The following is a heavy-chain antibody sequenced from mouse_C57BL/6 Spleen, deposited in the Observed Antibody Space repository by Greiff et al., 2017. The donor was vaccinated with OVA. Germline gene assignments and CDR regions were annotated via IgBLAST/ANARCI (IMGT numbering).Heavy chain of an antibody. Sequence: EVMLVESGGGLVKPGGSLKLSCAASGFTFSSYAMSWVRQTPEKRLEWVATISDGGSYTYYPDNVKGRFTISRDNAKNTLYLQMSHLKSEDTAMYYCARALYYSNYYFDYGGQGTTLTVSS. V-gene: IGHV5-4*03. D-gene: IGHD2-5*01. J-gene: IGHJ2*01. CDR3: ARALYYSNYYFDY. CDR2: ISDGGSYT. CDR1: GFTFSSYA.